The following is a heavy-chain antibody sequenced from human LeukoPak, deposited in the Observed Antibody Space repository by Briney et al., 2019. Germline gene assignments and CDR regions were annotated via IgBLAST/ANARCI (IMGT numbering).Heavy chain of an antibody. Sequence: SETLSLTCTVSGGSISSSSYYWGWIRQPPGKGLEWIGSIYHSGSTYYNPSLKSRVTISVDTSKNQFSLKLSSVTAADAAVYYCARSTVVNNLDYWGQGTLVTVSS. V-gene: IGHV4-39*07. CDR2: IYHSGST. D-gene: IGHD2-21*01. J-gene: IGHJ4*02. CDR1: GGSISSSSYY. CDR3: ARSTVVNNLDY.